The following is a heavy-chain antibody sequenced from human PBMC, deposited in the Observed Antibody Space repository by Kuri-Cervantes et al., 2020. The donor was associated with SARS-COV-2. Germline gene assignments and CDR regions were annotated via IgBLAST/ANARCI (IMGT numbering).Heavy chain of an antibody. CDR3: ARGPGLPDSRGYYYFY. D-gene: IGHD3-22*01. CDR2: IIPIFAKA. Sequence: SVKVSCKASGGTFSSYAISWVRQAPGQGLEWMGGIIPIFAKANYAQKFQGRDTITADQSTSTAYMELSSLRSEDTAVYYCARGPGLPDSRGYYYFYWGQGTLVTVSS. J-gene: IGHJ4*02. V-gene: IGHV1-69*13. CDR1: GGTFSSYA.